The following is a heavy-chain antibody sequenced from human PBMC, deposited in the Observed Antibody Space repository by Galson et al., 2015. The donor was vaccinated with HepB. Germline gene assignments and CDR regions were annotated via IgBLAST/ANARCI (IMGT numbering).Heavy chain of an antibody. CDR3: ARDPYLYSALAGTMAGFDY. CDR1: GFTFSNYG. J-gene: IGHJ4*02. V-gene: IGHV3-30*03. CDR2: ISYDGSNK. D-gene: IGHD6-19*01. Sequence: SLRLSCAASGFTFSNYGMHWVRQAPGKGLEWVAVISYDGSNKYYADSVKGRFTISRDNSKNTLYLPMNSLRAEDTALYYCARDPYLYSALAGTMAGFDYWGQGTLVTVSS.